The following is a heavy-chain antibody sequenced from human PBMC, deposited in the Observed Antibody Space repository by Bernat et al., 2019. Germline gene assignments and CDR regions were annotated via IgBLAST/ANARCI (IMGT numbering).Heavy chain of an antibody. D-gene: IGHD3-3*01. Sequence: QVQLQQWGAGLLKPSETLSLTCAVYGGSFSGYYWSWIRQPPGKGLDWIGEINHSGSTNYNPSLKSRVTISVDTSKNQFSLKLSSVTAADTAVYYCARGRGTIFGVVIKGNWFDPWGQGTLVTVSS. CDR2: INHSGST. CDR3: ARGRGTIFGVVIKGNWFDP. CDR1: GGSFSGYY. V-gene: IGHV4-34*01. J-gene: IGHJ5*02.